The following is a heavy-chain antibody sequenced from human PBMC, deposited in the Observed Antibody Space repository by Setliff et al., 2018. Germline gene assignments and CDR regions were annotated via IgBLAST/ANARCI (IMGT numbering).Heavy chain of an antibody. CDR3: ARSPPNRGSGSGWYGDF. CDR1: GGSISGSSSS. CDR2: IHYSGNT. J-gene: IGHJ4*02. Sequence: SETLSLTCTVSGGSISGSSSSWGWLRQPPGKGLEWIGSIHYSGNTYYSPSLKSRVTLSVDTSKNRFSLKLRSLRSDDTAVYYCARSPPNRGSGSGWYGDFWGQGTLVTVSS. D-gene: IGHD6-19*01. V-gene: IGHV4-39*01.